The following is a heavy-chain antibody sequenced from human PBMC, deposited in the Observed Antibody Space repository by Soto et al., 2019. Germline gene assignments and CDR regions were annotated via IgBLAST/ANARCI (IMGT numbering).Heavy chain of an antibody. V-gene: IGHV3-30*18. J-gene: IGHJ6*02. D-gene: IGHD3-3*01. CDR2: ISYDGSNK. CDR1: GFTFSSYG. Sequence: GGSLRLSCAASGFTFSSYGMHRVRQAPEKGLEWVAVISYDGSNKYYADSVKGRFTISRDNSKNTLYLQMNSLRAEDTAVYYCAKDLHHYDFRVLGDYYYYYGMDVWGQGTTVTVSS. CDR3: AKDLHHYDFRVLGDYYYYYGMDV.